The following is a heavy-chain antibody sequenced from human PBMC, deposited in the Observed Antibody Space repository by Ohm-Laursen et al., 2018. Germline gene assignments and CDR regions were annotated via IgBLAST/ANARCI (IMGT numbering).Heavy chain of an antibody. D-gene: IGHD3-22*01. CDR1: GFIFRNFG. CDR3: ASSKIYYDSSGYYYSDY. CDR2: IWYDGSNK. Sequence: SLRLSCAASGFIFRNFGMHWVRQAPGKGLEWVAAIWYDGSNKYYADSVKGRFTISRDNSRNTLYLQMDSLRAEDTAVYYCASSKIYYDSSGYYYSDYWGQGTLVTVS. V-gene: IGHV3-33*01. J-gene: IGHJ4*02.